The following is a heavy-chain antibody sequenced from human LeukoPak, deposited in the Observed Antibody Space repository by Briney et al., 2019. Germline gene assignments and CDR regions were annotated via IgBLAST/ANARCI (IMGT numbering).Heavy chain of an antibody. CDR3: ARDFSGAIDY. D-gene: IGHD3-10*01. V-gene: IGHV3-74*01. Sequence: HPGGSLRLSCAASGFTFSSTLMHWVRQGPGEGLVWVSHINSDGRSTRYADSVKGRFTISRDNAKNTLYLQMNSLRAEDTAVYFCARDFSGAIDYWGQGTQVTVSS. CDR1: GFTFSSTL. J-gene: IGHJ4*02. CDR2: INSDGRST.